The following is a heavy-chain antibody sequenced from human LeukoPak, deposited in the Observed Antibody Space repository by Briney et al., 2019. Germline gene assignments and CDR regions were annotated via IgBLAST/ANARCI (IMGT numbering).Heavy chain of an antibody. CDR3: ARAPTPIIAVAGSFDY. D-gene: IGHD6-19*01. Sequence: SQTLSLTCAISGDSVSNNSAAWNWIRQSPSRGLEWLGRTYYRSKCYNDYAVSVKSRITINPDTSKNQFSLRVNSVTPEDTAVYYCARAPTPIIAVAGSFDYWGQGTLVTVSS. CDR1: GDSVSNNSAA. J-gene: IGHJ4*02. CDR2: TYYRSKCYN. V-gene: IGHV6-1*01.